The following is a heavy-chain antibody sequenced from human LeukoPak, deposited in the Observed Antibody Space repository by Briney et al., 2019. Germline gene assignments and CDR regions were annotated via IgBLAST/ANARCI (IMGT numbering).Heavy chain of an antibody. J-gene: IGHJ4*02. Sequence: PGGSLRVSCAASGFTFSSYPMHWVRQAPGKGLEYVAAIASNDSSTYYANSGKARFTIFTNNSKNSKYPQMGRLRGPDMAVYNCRSANCRSTSWLIDCWGQGTLVTVSS. CDR3: RSANCRSTSWLIDC. V-gene: IGHV3-64*01. D-gene: IGHD2-2*01. CDR1: GFTFSSYP. CDR2: IASNDSST.